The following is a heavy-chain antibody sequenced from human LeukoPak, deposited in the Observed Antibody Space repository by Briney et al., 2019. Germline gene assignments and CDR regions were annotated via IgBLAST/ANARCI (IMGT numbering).Heavy chain of an antibody. CDR2: ISSSSSYI. J-gene: IGHJ6*02. Sequence: GGTLRLSCAASGFTFSSYSMNWVRQPPGKGLEWVSSISSSSSYIYYADSVKGRFTISRDNAKNSLYLQRNSLRAEDTAVYYCARDRFGGRYCGGDCSDGMDVWGQGTAVTVSS. V-gene: IGHV3-21*01. D-gene: IGHD2-21*02. CDR3: ARDRFGGRYCGGDCSDGMDV. CDR1: GFTFSSYS.